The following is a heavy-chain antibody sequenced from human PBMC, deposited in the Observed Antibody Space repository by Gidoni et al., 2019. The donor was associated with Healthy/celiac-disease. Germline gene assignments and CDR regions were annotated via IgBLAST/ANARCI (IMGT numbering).Heavy chain of an antibody. CDR3: ARRGVGDGYNVRAFDI. D-gene: IGHD1-26*01. CDR2: ISSSSSTI. V-gene: IGHV3-48*02. Sequence: EVQLVESGGGLVQPGGSLRLSCAASGCTFSSYSMNWVRQAPGKGLGGVSYISSSSSTIYYADSVKGRFTISRDNAKNSLYLQMNSLRDEDTAVYYCARRGVGDGYNVRAFDIWGQGTMVTVSS. J-gene: IGHJ3*02. CDR1: GCTFSSYS.